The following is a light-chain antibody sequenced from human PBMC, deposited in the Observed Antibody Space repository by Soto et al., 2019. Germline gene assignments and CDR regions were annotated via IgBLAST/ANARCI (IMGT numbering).Light chain of an antibody. J-gene: IGKJ5*01. CDR2: DAT. CDR1: QNVDKF. CDR3: QQYNNWPPIT. Sequence: EIEFTQSPSTLSLSTGETATLSCRASQNVDKFLAWYQQRPGQAPRLLIFDATNRAPGVPVRFSGSGSGTEFTLTISSLQSEDFAVYYCQQYNNWPPITFGQGTRLEIK. V-gene: IGKV3D-15*01.